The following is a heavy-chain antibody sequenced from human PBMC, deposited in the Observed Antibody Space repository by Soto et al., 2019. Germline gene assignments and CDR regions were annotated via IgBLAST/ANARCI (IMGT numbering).Heavy chain of an antibody. V-gene: IGHV1-18*01. Sequence: QVQLVQSGAEVKKPGASVKVSCKASGYTFTSYGISWVRQAPGQGLEWMGWISAYNGNTNYAQKLQGRVTMTTDTPTSTAYMELRSLRSDDTSVYYCAGRYDSSGPHDAFDIWGQGTMVTVSS. CDR1: GYTFTSYG. CDR2: ISAYNGNT. D-gene: IGHD3-22*01. CDR3: AGRYDSSGPHDAFDI. J-gene: IGHJ3*02.